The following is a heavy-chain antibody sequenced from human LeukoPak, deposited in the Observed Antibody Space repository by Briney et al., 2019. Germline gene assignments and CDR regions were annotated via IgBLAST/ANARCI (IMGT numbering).Heavy chain of an antibody. CDR3: ARNMGRGYYDY. D-gene: IGHD2/OR15-2a*01. Sequence: GGSLRLSCAASGFTFTDFYMSWIRQAPGKGLERISYIVSSGATMYYSDSVKGRFTVSRDNAKNSLYLQMNSLRADDTAVYYCARNMGRGYYDYWGQGTLVTVSS. CDR1: GFTFTDFY. J-gene: IGHJ4*02. CDR2: IVSSGATM. V-gene: IGHV3-11*01.